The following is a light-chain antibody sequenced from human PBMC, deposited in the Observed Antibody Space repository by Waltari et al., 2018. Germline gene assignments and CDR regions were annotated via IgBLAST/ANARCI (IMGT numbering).Light chain of an antibody. CDR3: QQSYRTPPLT. J-gene: IGKJ4*01. V-gene: IGKV1-39*01. CDR1: QSISGY. CDR2: ATS. Sequence: DIQMTPSPSSLSASVGDRVNITCRASQSISGYLNWYQQKPGKAPKVLIYATSSLQSGVPSRFSGSGSGTDFTLTITSLQPEDFATYYCQQSYRTPPLTFGGGTKVEIK.